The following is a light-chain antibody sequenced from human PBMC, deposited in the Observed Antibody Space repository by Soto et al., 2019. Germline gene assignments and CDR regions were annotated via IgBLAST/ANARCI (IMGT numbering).Light chain of an antibody. CDR2: GAS. CDR3: QQHYSTPFT. CDR1: RNINTY. J-gene: IGKJ5*01. Sequence: DLQMTQSPSSLSASVGQRVTITCRASRNINTYLNWYQQKPGKAPKLLIYGASSLQSGVPSRFSGSGSGTDFTLTISSLQPEDSVIYYCQQHYSTPFTFGQGTRLEIK. V-gene: IGKV1-39*01.